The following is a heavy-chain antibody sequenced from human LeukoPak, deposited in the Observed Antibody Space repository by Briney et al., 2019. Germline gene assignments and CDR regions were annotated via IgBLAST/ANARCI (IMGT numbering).Heavy chain of an antibody. CDR3: TREVYGDSSFDY. J-gene: IGHJ4*02. Sequence: GASVKVSCKASGYSFSDNYLHWVRQAPGQGLEWMGWINPNSGGTNYAQKFQGRVTMTRDASISTAYLELSRLRSDDTAVYYCTREVYGDSSFDYWGQGTLRTVSS. D-gene: IGHD4-17*01. CDR2: INPNSGGT. CDR1: GYSFSDNY. V-gene: IGHV1-2*02.